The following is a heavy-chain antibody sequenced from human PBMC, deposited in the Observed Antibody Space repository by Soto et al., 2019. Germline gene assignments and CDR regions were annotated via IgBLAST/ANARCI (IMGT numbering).Heavy chain of an antibody. V-gene: IGHV4-4*02. Sequence: SDSLSHIFSHSGRQISTSYWRSWPRQPPGQGLEWIGEIYHSGSTNYNPSLKSRVTISVDKSKNQFSLKLSSVTAADTAVYYCALRGSYYEWSLDYWGQGTLVTVSS. CDR3: ALRGSYYEWSLDY. CDR2: IYHSGST. CDR1: GRQISTSYW. D-gene: IGHD1-26*01. J-gene: IGHJ4*02.